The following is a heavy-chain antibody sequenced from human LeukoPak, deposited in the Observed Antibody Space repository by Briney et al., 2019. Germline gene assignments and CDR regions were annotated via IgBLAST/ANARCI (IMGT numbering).Heavy chain of an antibody. Sequence: GGSLRLSCAASGFDFSGYWMNWVRQAPGKGLEWVANIKQDGSEKYYVDSVKGRFTISRDNAKNSLFLQMNRLRTEDTAVYYCARGYDVSYWGQGTLVTVSS. J-gene: IGHJ4*02. CDR1: GFDFSGYW. D-gene: IGHD3-3*01. CDR2: IKQDGSEK. CDR3: ARGYDVSY. V-gene: IGHV3-7*04.